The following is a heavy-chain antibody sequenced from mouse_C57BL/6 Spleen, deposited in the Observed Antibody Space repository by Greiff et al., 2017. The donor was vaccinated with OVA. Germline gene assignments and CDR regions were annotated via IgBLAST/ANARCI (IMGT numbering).Heavy chain of an antibody. Sequence: EVQLQQSGPELVKPGASVKISCKASGYTFTDYYMNWVKQSHGKSLEWIGDINPNNGGTSYNQKFKGKATLTVDKSSSTAYMELRSLTSEDSAVYYCARREQLRLPWFAYWGQGTLVTVSA. J-gene: IGHJ3*01. V-gene: IGHV1-26*01. CDR1: GYTFTDYY. CDR3: ARREQLRLPWFAY. CDR2: INPNNGGT. D-gene: IGHD3-2*02.